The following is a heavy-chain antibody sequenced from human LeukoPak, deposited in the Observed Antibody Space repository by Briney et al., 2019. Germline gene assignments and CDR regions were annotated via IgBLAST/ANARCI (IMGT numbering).Heavy chain of an antibody. CDR3: ARPRPWGSGSYYRDYYMDV. Sequence: HAGGSLRLSCAASGFTFSSYAMYWVRQAPGKGLEYVSAISTYGGSTYYANSVKGRFTISRDNSKNTLYLQMDSLRTEDMAVYYCARPRPWGSGSYYRDYYMDVWGKGTTVTISS. D-gene: IGHD3-10*01. V-gene: IGHV3-64*01. CDR2: ISTYGGST. J-gene: IGHJ6*03. CDR1: GFTFSSYA.